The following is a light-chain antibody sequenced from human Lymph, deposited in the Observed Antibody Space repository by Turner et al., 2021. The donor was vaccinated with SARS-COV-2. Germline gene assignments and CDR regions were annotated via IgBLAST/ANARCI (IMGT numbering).Light chain of an antibody. V-gene: IGKV4-1*01. CDR2: WAS. Sequence: DIVMTQSPDSLAVSLGERATVNCKSSQSVLYSSNNKNYLAWYQQKPGQPPKLLIYWASTRESGVPDRFSGSGSGTDFTLTISSLQAEDVAVYYCQQYYSTPCSFGQVTKLEIK. CDR1: QSVLYSSNNKNY. CDR3: QQYYSTPCS. J-gene: IGKJ2*04.